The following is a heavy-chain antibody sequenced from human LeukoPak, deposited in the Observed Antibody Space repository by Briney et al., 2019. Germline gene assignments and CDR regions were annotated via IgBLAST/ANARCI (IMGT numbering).Heavy chain of an antibody. CDR3: ARRTGVLDY. V-gene: IGHV4-34*01. J-gene: IGHJ4*02. D-gene: IGHD3/OR15-3a*01. CDR2: INHSGST. CDR1: GGSFSGYY. Sequence: SETLSLTCAVYGGSFSGYYWSWIRQPPGKGLEWIGEINHSGSTNYNPSLKSRVTISVDTSKNQFSLKLSSVTAADTAVYYCARRTGVLDYWGQGTLVTVSS.